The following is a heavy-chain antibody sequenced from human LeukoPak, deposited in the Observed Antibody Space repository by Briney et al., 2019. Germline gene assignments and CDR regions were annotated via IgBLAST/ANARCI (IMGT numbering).Heavy chain of an antibody. D-gene: IGHD6-13*01. CDR1: GFTFSSYS. V-gene: IGHV3-48*04. CDR3: ARGGCAAAGCGMDV. CDR2: ISSSGSTI. J-gene: IGHJ6*02. Sequence: GGSLRLSCAASGFTFSSYSMNWVRQAPGKGLEWVSYISSSGSTIYYADSVKGRFTISRDNAKNSLYLQMNSLRAEDTAIYYCARGGCAAAGCGMDVWGQGTTVTVSS.